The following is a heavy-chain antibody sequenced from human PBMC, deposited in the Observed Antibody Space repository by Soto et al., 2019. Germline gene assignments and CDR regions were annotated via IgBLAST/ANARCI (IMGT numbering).Heavy chain of an antibody. CDR2: ISYDGSNK. CDR1: GFTFSSYA. CDR3: AESIAARLGLYY. V-gene: IGHV3-30-3*01. J-gene: IGHJ4*02. Sequence: QVQLVESGGGVVQPGRSLRLSCAASGFTFSSYAMHWVRQAPGKGLEWVAVISYDGSNKYYADSVKGRFTISRDNSKNPLYVQKNGLRAEDTAVYFCAESIAARLGLYYWGQGTLVTVSS. D-gene: IGHD6-6*01.